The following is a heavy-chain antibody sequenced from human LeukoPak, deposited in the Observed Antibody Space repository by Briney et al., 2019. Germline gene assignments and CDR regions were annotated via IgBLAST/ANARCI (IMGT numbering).Heavy chain of an antibody. D-gene: IGHD6-19*01. CDR2: ISGSGGST. CDR1: GFTFSSFA. J-gene: IGHJ4*02. V-gene: IGHV3-23*01. CDR3: AKSFWDVSSGWYGHY. Sequence: QPGGSLRLSCAASGFTFSSFAMTWVRQAPGKGLEWVSGISGSGGSTYYADSVKGRFTISRDNSKNTLYLQMNSLRAEDTAVYYCAKSFWDVSSGWYGHYWGQGTLVTVSS.